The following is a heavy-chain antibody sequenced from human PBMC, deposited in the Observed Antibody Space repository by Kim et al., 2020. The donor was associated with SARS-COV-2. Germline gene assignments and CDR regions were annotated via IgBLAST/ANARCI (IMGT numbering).Heavy chain of an antibody. D-gene: IGHD6-13*01. CDR3: ARQPRIAAAGTNP. J-gene: IGHJ5*02. V-gene: IGHV4-34*01. Sequence: YNPSLKSRVTISVDTSKNQFSLKLSSVTAADTAVYYCARQPRIAAAGTNPWGQGTLVTVSS.